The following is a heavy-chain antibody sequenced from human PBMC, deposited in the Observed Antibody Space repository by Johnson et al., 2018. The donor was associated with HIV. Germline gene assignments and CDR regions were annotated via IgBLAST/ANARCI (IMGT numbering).Heavy chain of an antibody. CDR2: IKQDGSEK. J-gene: IGHJ3*02. Sequence: VQLVESGGGVVRPGGSLRLSCAASGFSFSSYWMTWVRQASGKGLEWVANIKQDGSEKYYVDSVKGRFTISRDNAKNSLYLQMNSLRAEDTAVYYCAKDMGAYQLLYAFDIWGQGTMVTVSS. CDR3: AKDMGAYQLLYAFDI. D-gene: IGHD2-2*02. CDR1: GFSFSSYW. V-gene: IGHV3-7*01.